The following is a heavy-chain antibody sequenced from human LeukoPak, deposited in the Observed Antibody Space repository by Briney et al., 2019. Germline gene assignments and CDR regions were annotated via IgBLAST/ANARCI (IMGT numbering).Heavy chain of an antibody. CDR1: GFTFSSYG. D-gene: IGHD3-10*01. J-gene: IGHJ4*02. CDR2: IWYDGSNK. CDR3: ASSYYYGSGGYYPSADY. Sequence: GGSLRLSCAASGFTFSSYGMHWVRQAPGKGLEWVAVIWYDGSNKYYADSVKGRFTISRDNSKNTLYLQMNSLRAEDTAVYYCASSYYYGSGGYYPSADYWGQGTLVTVSS. V-gene: IGHV3-33*01.